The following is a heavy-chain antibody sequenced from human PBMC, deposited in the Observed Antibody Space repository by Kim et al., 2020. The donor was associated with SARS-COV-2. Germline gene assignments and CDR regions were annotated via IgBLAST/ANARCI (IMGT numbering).Heavy chain of an antibody. J-gene: IGHJ6*02. Sequence: NPSLKSRVTMSVDTSKNQFSLKLSSVTAADTAVYYCARTHYDYYYYGMDVWGQGTTVTVSS. CDR3: ARTHYDYYYYGMDV. V-gene: IGHV4-4*07. D-gene: IGHD3-16*01.